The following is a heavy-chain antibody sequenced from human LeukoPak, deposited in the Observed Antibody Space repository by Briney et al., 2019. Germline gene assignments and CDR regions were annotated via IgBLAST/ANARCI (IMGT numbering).Heavy chain of an antibody. D-gene: IGHD3-3*01. J-gene: IGHJ3*02. CDR3: ARVLRFLEWFRFAFDI. Sequence: SETLSLTCSVSDGSINSYYWNWIRRPPGKGLEWIGYIYYNGNTNYSPSLKSRVTMSVDTSKNLFSLKLSSVTAADTAVYYCARVLRFLEWFRFAFDIWGQGTMVTVSS. CDR2: IYYNGNT. CDR1: DGSINSYY. V-gene: IGHV4-59*12.